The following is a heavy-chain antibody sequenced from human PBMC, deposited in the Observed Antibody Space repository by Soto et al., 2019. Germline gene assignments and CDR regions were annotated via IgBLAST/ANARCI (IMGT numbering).Heavy chain of an antibody. J-gene: IGHJ4*02. CDR1: GFTFSTYG. Sequence: VQLVESGGGLVQPGGSLRLSCAASGFTFSTYGMNWVRQAPGKGLEWVSYISSSTTTTYYADSVKGRFTISRDNAKNSLYLQMNSLRDEDTAVYYCATGYDFWRGYYHFDYWGQGTLVTVSS. V-gene: IGHV3-48*02. CDR3: ATGYDFWRGYYHFDY. D-gene: IGHD3-3*01. CDR2: ISSSTTTT.